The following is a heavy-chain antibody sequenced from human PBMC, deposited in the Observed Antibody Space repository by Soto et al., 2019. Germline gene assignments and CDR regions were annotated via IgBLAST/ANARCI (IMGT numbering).Heavy chain of an antibody. Sequence: EVQLVESGGGLVQPGGSRRVSCAASGFSFSIYAMNWVRQAPGKGLEWVSCISIGSGSIFYAGSVKGRFTISRDDAKHSLYLQMNTLRDEDTALYYCVRDDRWAYDFWGQGTMVTVSS. CDR3: VRDDRWAYDF. V-gene: IGHV3-48*02. D-gene: IGHD3-22*01. CDR2: ISIGSGSI. J-gene: IGHJ3*01. CDR1: GFSFSIYA.